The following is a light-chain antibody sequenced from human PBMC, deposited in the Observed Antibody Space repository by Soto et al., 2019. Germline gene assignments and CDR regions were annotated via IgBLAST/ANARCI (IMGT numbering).Light chain of an antibody. V-gene: IGKV3D-15*01. CDR1: HSVDSN. CDR3: QQYDKWPLT. Sequence: EIVMTQSPGTLSVSTGQGATLSCQASHSVDSNLAWYQQKPGQAPRLLIFGASTRPTGIPDRFSGSGPGTEFTLTISSLQSEDFAVYYCQQYDKWPLTFGGGTKVDIK. CDR2: GAS. J-gene: IGKJ4*01.